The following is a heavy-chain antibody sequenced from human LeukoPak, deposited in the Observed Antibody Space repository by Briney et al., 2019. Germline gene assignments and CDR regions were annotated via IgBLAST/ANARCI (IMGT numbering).Heavy chain of an antibody. CDR1: GFTFSSYA. Sequence: GRSLRLSCAASGFTFSSYAMHWVRQAPGKGLEWVAVISYDGSNKYYADSVKGRFTISRDNSKNTLYLQMNSLRSDDTAVYYCARDSIAAPHCYDYWGQGTLVTVSS. D-gene: IGHD6-13*01. J-gene: IGHJ4*02. CDR2: ISYDGSNK. CDR3: ARDSIAAPHCYDY. V-gene: IGHV3-30-3*01.